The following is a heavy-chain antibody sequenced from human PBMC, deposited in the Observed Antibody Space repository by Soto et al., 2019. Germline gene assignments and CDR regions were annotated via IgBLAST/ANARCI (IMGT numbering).Heavy chain of an antibody. Sequence: GASVKVSCKAPGFTFTSSAMQSLRQSRGERIEWRGWIVVGSCNTNCAQKFQERVTITRDMSTSTAYMGLSSLRTEDTAVYYCRAPRLNRYYYYYRDVWGKGTTVTVSS. CDR3: RAPRLNRYYYYYRDV. D-gene: IGHD5-12*01. CDR2: IVVGSCNT. V-gene: IGHV1-58*02. CDR1: GFTFTSSA. J-gene: IGHJ6*03.